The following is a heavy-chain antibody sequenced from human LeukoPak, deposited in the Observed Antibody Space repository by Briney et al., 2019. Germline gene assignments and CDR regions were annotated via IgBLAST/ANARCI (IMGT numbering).Heavy chain of an antibody. CDR2: IYESGTA. Sequence: SETLSLTCAVYGESLNSYYWSWVRQPPGEGLEWIGEIYESGTAEYNPSLKSRVTISMVPSKQQFSLSLSSVTAADTAVYYCARGAWATRLGSWGLGTPVIVSS. CDR3: ARGAWATRLGS. J-gene: IGHJ4*02. D-gene: IGHD2-15*01. V-gene: IGHV4-34*01. CDR1: GESLNSYY.